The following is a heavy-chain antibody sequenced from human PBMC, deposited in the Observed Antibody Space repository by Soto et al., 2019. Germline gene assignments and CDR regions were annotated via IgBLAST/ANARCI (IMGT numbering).Heavy chain of an antibody. J-gene: IGHJ4*02. CDR2: ISGSGDST. V-gene: IGHV3-23*01. CDR3: AKSMSRFLDWLYFDS. D-gene: IGHD3-3*01. Sequence: GESLKISCAASGFTFSNYAMNWVRQAPGKGLEWVSSISGSGDSTSYADSVRGRFTISRDNSENTLYVQMNSLRAEDTAVYYCAKSMSRFLDWLYFDSWGRGSLVTVSS. CDR1: GFTFSNYA.